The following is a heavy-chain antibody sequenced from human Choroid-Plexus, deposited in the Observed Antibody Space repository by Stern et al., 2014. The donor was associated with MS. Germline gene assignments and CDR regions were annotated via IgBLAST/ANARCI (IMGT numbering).Heavy chain of an antibody. V-gene: IGHV3-30*18. Sequence: QVQLVESGGGVVQPGRPLRLSCVASGFTLGSCAMHWVRQAPGKGLEWVAGVSYDGSNKYYADSVKGRFTISRDNSQNTLYMQISSLRPEDTAVYYCAKDRQYLTYFFDHWGQGSLVTVSS. J-gene: IGHJ5*02. CDR3: AKDRQYLTYFFDH. D-gene: IGHD2/OR15-2a*01. CDR2: VSYDGSNK. CDR1: GFTLGSCA.